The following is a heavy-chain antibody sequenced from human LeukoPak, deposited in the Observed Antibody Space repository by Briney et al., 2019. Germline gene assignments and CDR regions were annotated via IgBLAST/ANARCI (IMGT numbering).Heavy chain of an antibody. D-gene: IGHD7-27*01. CDR1: GFTFSSYG. CDR2: ISYDGSNT. V-gene: IGHV3-30*18. CDR3: AKDGATWRDPGAY. Sequence: PGRCLRLSCAASGFTFSSYGMHSVRQAPGKGLEWVALISYDGSNTNYADSVKGRFTISRDNSKNTLYLQMSSLRAEDTAVYYCAKDGATWRDPGAYWGQGALVTVSS. J-gene: IGHJ4*02.